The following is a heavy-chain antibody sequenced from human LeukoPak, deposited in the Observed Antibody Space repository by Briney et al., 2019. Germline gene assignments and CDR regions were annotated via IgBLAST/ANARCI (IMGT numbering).Heavy chain of an antibody. CDR1: GVYFSSSGCY. J-gene: IGHJ4*02. CDR2: IFYAGNT. D-gene: IGHD3-3*01. CDR3: ARRGASLEWNWSIFLDY. V-gene: IGHV4-39*01. Sequence: PSETLSLTCSVSGVYFSSSGCYWGWVRQPPGKGLEWFGSIFYAGNTYYNPSLTSRVTISADTSKNQFSLELRFVTAADSAMYFCARRGASLEWNWSIFLDYWGQGTLVTVSS.